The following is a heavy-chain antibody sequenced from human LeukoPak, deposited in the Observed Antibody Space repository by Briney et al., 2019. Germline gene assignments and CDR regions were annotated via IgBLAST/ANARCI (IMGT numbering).Heavy chain of an antibody. V-gene: IGHV3-23*01. CDR1: GFTFSSYA. J-gene: IGHJ3*02. Sequence: GGSLRLSCAASGFTFSSYAMSWVRQAPGRGLEWVSAISGSGGSTYYADSVKGRFTISRDNSNNTLYLQMNSLKAEDTAVYYCWGKTPPRDAFDIWGQGTMVTVSS. CDR3: WGKTPPRDAFDI. CDR2: ISGSGGST. D-gene: IGHD7-27*01.